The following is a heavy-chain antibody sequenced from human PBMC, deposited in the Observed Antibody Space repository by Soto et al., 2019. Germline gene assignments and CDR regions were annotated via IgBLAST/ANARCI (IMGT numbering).Heavy chain of an antibody. J-gene: IGHJ4*02. CDR2: INKEGSEN. CDR3: ARDFWDSGSYIDF. D-gene: IGHD1-26*01. V-gene: IGHV3-7*03. CDR1: GFTFSSFW. Sequence: PGGSLRLSCAVSGFTFSSFWFSWVRQAPGKGLEWVATINKEGSENYYVDPAQGRFTISTDNAKNSLYLQMNSLRADNTAVYYGARDFWDSGSYIDFWGQGTLVTVSS.